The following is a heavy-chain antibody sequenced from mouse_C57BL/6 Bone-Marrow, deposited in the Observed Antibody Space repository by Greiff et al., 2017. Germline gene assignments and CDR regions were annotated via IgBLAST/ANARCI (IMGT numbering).Heavy chain of an antibody. D-gene: IGHD3-2*02. CDR3: ARELDSSGYGFAY. CDR1: GYTFTDYY. V-gene: IGHV1-26*01. Sequence: EVQLQQSGPELVKPGASVKISCKASGYTFTDYYMNWVKQSHGKSLEWIGDINPNNGGTSYNQTFKGKATLTVDKSSSTAYMELRSLTSEDSAVYYCARELDSSGYGFAYWGQGTLVTVSA. CDR2: INPNNGGT. J-gene: IGHJ3*01.